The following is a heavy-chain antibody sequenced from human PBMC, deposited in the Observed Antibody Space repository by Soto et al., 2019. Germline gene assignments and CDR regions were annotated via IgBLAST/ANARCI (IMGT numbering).Heavy chain of an antibody. D-gene: IGHD2-8*02. CDR2: IYYSGST. CDR3: ARDRWGISYYGMNV. V-gene: IGHV4-30-4*08. CDR1: SGSTVTLGSC. J-gene: IGHJ6*02. Sequence: SQIKSHTRTVASGSTVTLGSCCSRIRKTAGKGLEWIGYIYYSGSTYYNPSLKSRVTISVDTSKNQFSLKLSSVTAADTDVYYCARDRWGISYYGMNVWGQGTTVTGSS.